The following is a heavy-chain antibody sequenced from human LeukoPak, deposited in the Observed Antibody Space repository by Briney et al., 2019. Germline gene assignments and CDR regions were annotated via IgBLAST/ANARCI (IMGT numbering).Heavy chain of an antibody. D-gene: IGHD1-7*01. CDR3: ARSITGTTLDYYYMGV. CDR2: IYTSGST. CDR1: GGSISSYY. V-gene: IGHV4-4*09. J-gene: IGHJ6*03. Sequence: SETLSLTCTVSGGSISSYYWSWIRQPPGKGLAWIGYIYTSGSTNYNPSLKSRVTISVDTSKNQFSLKLSSVTAADTAVYYCARSITGTTLDYYYMGVWGKGTTVTVSS.